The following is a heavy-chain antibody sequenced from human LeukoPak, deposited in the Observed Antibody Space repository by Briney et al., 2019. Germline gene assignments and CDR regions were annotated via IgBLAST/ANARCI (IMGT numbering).Heavy chain of an antibody. D-gene: IGHD3-9*01. CDR3: ARDQPNYDILTGYYPFDY. CDR2: ISSSSSYI. Sequence: GGSLRLSCAASGFTFSTYSMNWVRQAPGRGLEWVSSISSSSSYIYYADSVKGRFTISRDNAKNSLYLQMNSLRAEDTAVYYCARDQPNYDILTGYYPFDYWGQGTLVTVSS. CDR1: GFTFSTYS. V-gene: IGHV3-21*01. J-gene: IGHJ4*02.